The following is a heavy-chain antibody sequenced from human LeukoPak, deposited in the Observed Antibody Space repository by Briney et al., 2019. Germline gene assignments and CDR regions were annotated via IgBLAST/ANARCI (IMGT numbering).Heavy chain of an antibody. J-gene: IGHJ4*02. D-gene: IGHD2-2*03. CDR2: VNREGITT. Sequence: PGGSLRLSCAASGFTFNTYWMHWVRQAPGKGLVWVARVNREGITTAYADSVKGRFIISRDNSKNTLYLQMNNLRAEDTAVYYCARDSDWILFDYWGQGTPVTVSS. V-gene: IGHV3-74*03. CDR1: GFTFNTYW. CDR3: ARDSDWILFDY.